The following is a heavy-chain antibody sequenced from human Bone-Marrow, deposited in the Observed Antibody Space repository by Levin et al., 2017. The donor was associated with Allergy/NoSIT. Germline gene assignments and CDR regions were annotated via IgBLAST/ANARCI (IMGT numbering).Heavy chain of an antibody. J-gene: IGHJ2*01. CDR1: GFPLISYA. Sequence: GGSLRLSCAASGFPLISYAMHWVRQAPGKGLEWVAVTSYDGSNTYYADSVNGRFTISRDNSKDTMYLQLSSLRAEDTAIYYCARDVTRAANWYFDLWGRGTLVTVSP. CDR3: ARDVTRAANWYFDL. CDR2: TSYDGSNT. V-gene: IGHV3-30*04. D-gene: IGHD2-15*01.